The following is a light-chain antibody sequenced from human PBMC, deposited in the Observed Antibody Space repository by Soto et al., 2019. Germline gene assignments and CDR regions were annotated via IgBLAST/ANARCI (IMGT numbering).Light chain of an antibody. CDR3: QQSYSTPRT. CDR2: AAS. V-gene: IGKV1-39*01. CDR1: QSISSY. Sequence: DIQMTQSPSSLYASVGDRVTITCRASQSISSYLNWYQQKPGKAPKLLIYAASSLQSGVPTRFSGSESGTDFTLTISSQQPEDFATYYCQQSYSTPRTFGQGTKVEIK. J-gene: IGKJ1*01.